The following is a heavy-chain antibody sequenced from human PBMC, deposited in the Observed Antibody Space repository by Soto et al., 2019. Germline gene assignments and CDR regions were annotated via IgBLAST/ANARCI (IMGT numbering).Heavy chain of an antibody. CDR3: ASDPSSGFYFDY. CDR1: GYTLISRA. V-gene: IGHV1-3*01. J-gene: IGHJ4*02. D-gene: IGHD3-22*01. Sequence: ASVKVSCKASGYTLISRALHWVRQAPGQRLEWMGWINPDNANTKYSQNFQDRVTFTRDTSATTAYMELSSLRSEDTAVYFCASDPSSGFYFDYWGQGTLVTVSS. CDR2: INPDNANT.